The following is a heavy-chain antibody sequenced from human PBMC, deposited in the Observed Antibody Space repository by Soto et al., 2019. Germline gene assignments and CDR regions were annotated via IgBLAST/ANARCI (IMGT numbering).Heavy chain of an antibody. J-gene: IGHJ4*02. CDR1: GFTFSTFA. Sequence: GGSLRLSCAASGFTFSTFAMSWVRQAPGKGMEWVSAISGSGGTTYNADSVKGRFTISRDNSKNTLYLQMNSLRAEDTAVYYCAKDRPQGHYDSSGYSKFDYWGQGTLVTVSS. CDR3: AKDRPQGHYDSSGYSKFDY. V-gene: IGHV3-23*01. CDR2: ISGSGGTT. D-gene: IGHD3-22*01.